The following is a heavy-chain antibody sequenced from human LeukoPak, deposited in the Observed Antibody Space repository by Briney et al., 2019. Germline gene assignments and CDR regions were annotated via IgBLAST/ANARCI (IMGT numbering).Heavy chain of an antibody. CDR2: IYPGDSNT. D-gene: IGHD3-9*01. Sequence: GESLKISCKGSGYIFTTYWIGWVRQMPGRGLEWMGIIYPGDSNTRYSPSFQGQVTISADKSISTAFLQWSSLKASDTAMYYCARRGYDKNTCPDYWGQGTLVTVSS. J-gene: IGHJ4*02. CDR3: ARRGYDKNTCPDY. CDR1: GYIFTTYW. V-gene: IGHV5-51*01.